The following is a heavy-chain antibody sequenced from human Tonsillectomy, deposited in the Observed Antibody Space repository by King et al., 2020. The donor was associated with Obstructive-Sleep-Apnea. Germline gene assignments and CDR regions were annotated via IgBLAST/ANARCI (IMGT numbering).Heavy chain of an antibody. D-gene: IGHD3-16*01. V-gene: IGHV3-7*01. J-gene: IGHJ6*02. CDR3: ARTNAPRGGESYYYYGMDV. CDR2: IKQDGSEQ. Sequence: VQLVESGGGLVQPGGSLRLSCGASAFTFSRFWMNWVRQAPGKGLEWVANIKQDGSEQHYVESVKGRFTISRDNAKNSLFLQMDSLRAEDTAVYYCARTNAPRGGESYYYYGMDVWGQGTTVTVSS. CDR1: AFTFSRFW.